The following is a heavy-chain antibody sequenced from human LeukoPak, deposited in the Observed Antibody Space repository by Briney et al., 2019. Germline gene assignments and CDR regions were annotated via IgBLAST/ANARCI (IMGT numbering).Heavy chain of an antibody. CDR1: GFTFSSYA. V-gene: IGHV3-30-3*01. Sequence: PGGSLRLSCAASGFTFSSYAMHWVRQAPGKGLEWVAVISYDGSNKYYADSVKGRFTISRDNSKNTLYLQMNSLRAEDTAVYYCARAGRGIVVVRRAFEIWGQGTMVTVSS. CDR2: ISYDGSNK. D-gene: IGHD3-22*01. CDR3: ARAGRGIVVVRRAFEI. J-gene: IGHJ3*02.